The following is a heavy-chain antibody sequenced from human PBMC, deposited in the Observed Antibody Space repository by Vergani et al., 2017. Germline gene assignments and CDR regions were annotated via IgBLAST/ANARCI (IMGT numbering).Heavy chain of an antibody. V-gene: IGHV4-30-2*01. J-gene: IGHJ5*02. CDR1: GGSISSGGYS. CDR3: ARVTALRLPGYWFDP. CDR2: IYHSGST. D-gene: IGHD2-21*02. Sequence: QVQLQESGPGLVKPSQTLSLTCTVSGGSISSGGYSWSWIRQPPGKGLEWIGYIYHSGSTYYNPSLKSRVTISVDRSKNQFSLKLSSVTAADTAVYYCARVTALRLPGYWFDPWGQGTLVTVSS.